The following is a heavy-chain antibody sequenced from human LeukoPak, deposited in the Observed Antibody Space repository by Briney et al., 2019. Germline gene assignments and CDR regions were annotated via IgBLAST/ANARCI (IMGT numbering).Heavy chain of an antibody. CDR2: VSSSSSYI. J-gene: IGHJ4*02. CDR1: GFTFSSYS. Sequence: GGSLRLSCAASGFTFSSYSMNWVRQAPGKGLEWVSSVSSSSSYIYYADSVKGRFTISRDNAKNSLYLQMNSLRAEDTAVYYCARASGRYCSGGSCYSDYWGQGTLVIVSS. CDR3: ARASGRYCSGGSCYSDY. V-gene: IGHV3-21*01. D-gene: IGHD2-15*01.